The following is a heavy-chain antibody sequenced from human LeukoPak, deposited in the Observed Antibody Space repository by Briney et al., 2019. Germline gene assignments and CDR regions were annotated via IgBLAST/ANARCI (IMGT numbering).Heavy chain of an antibody. V-gene: IGHV3-21*01. Sequence: GGSLRLSCTTSGFNFRAYWMGWVRQAPGKGLEWVSSISSTSSYIFYADSVKGRFTISRDNARNSLYLQMNSLRAEDTAVYYCARSWFGEFPYYMGVWGKGTTVTVSS. CDR2: ISSTSSYI. D-gene: IGHD3-10*01. J-gene: IGHJ6*03. CDR3: ARSWFGEFPYYMGV. CDR1: GFNFRAYW.